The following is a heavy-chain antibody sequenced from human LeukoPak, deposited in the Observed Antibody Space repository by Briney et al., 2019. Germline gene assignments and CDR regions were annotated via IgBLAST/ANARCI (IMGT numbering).Heavy chain of an antibody. J-gene: IGHJ4*02. Sequence: PSETLSLTCTVSGGSISSSSYYWGWIRQPPGKGLGWIGSIYYSGSTYYNPSLKSRVTISVDTSKNQFSLKLSSVTAADTAVYYCARGDYDSRGYYSVFDYWGQGRLVTVS. V-gene: IGHV4-39*07. CDR1: GGSISSSSYY. CDR2: IYYSGST. D-gene: IGHD3-22*01. CDR3: ARGDYDSRGYYSVFDY.